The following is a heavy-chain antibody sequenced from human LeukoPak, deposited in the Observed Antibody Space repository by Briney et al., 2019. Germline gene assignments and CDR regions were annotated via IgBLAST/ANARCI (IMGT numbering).Heavy chain of an antibody. CDR2: IRYDGSNK. D-gene: IGHD1-26*01. CDR3: AKALSPTSSYDY. Sequence: QSGGSLRLSCASSGFTFSSYGMHWVRQAPGKGLEWVAFIRYDGSNKYYADSVKGRFTISRDNSKNTLYLQMNSLRAEDTAVYYCAKALSPTSSYDYWGQGTLVTVSS. J-gene: IGHJ4*02. V-gene: IGHV3-30*02. CDR1: GFTFSSYG.